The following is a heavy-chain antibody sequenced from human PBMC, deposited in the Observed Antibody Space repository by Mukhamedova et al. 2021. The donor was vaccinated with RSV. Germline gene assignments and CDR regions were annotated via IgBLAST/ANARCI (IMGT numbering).Heavy chain of an antibody. Sequence: SSYAVHWVRQAPGKGLEWVAVISYDGSIKYYADSVKGRFTIYRDNSKNTLYLQMNSLRAEDTAVYYCAREASSSADFDYWGQGT. CDR3: AREASSSADFDY. J-gene: IGHJ4*02. V-gene: IGHV3-30*01. D-gene: IGHD6-6*01. CDR1: SSYA. CDR2: ISYDGSIK.